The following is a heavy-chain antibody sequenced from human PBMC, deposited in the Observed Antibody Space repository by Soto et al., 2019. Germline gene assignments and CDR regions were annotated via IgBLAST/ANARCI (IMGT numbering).Heavy chain of an antibody. CDR2: IKQDGSEK. Sequence: EVQLVESGGGLVQPGGSLRLSCAASGFTFSSYWMSWVRQAPGKGLEWVANIKQDGSEKYYVDSVKGRFTISRDNAKNSLYLQMNSLRAEDTAVYYCAREGLAPPHYYYYGMDVWGQGTTVTVSS. CDR3: AREGLAPPHYYYYGMDV. J-gene: IGHJ6*02. D-gene: IGHD6-19*01. V-gene: IGHV3-7*05. CDR1: GFTFSSYW.